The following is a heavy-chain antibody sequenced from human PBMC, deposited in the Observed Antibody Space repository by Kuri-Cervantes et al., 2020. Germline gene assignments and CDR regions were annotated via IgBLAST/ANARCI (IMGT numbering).Heavy chain of an antibody. CDR3: AKTLPNCSGGSCYSPFDY. CDR1: GFTFRSYA. V-gene: IGHV3-23*01. D-gene: IGHD2-15*01. Sequence: GESLKISCAASGFTFRSYAMTWVRQAPGKGLEWVSGISGSGVSTYCTDSVKGRFTISRDTSKNTLYLQMNSLRAEDTAVYYCAKTLPNCSGGSCYSPFDYWGQGTLVTVSS. J-gene: IGHJ4*02. CDR2: ISGSGVST.